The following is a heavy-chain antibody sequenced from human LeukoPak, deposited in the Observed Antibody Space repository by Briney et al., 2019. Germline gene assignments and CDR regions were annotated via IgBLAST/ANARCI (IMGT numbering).Heavy chain of an antibody. Sequence: GGSLRLSCAASGFTFSSYSINWVRHAPGKGLEWVSFISSSSRYIYYADSLKGRLTISRDNAKNSLYLQMNSLTAEDTAVYYCARDLGYCSGGSCFFDYWCQGTLVTVSS. D-gene: IGHD2-15*01. V-gene: IGHV3-21*01. CDR2: ISSSSRYI. J-gene: IGHJ4*02. CDR1: GFTFSSYS. CDR3: ARDLGYCSGGSCFFDY.